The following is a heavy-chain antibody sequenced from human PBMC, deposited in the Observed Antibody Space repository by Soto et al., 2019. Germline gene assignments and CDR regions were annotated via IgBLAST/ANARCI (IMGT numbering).Heavy chain of an antibody. CDR3: ATRDDSSGYYLSGAFDI. CDR1: GYTFTSYG. V-gene: IGHV1-18*01. J-gene: IGHJ3*02. Sequence: ASVKVSCKASGYTFTSYGISWVRQAPGQGLEWMGWISAYNGNTNYAQKLQGRVTMTTDTSTSTAYMELRSLRSDDTAAYYCATRDDSSGYYLSGAFDIWGQGTMVTVSS. CDR2: ISAYNGNT. D-gene: IGHD3-22*01.